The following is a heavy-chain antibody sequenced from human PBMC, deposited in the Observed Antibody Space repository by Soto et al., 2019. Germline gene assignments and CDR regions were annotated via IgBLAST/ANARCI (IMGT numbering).Heavy chain of an antibody. D-gene: IGHD6-19*01. J-gene: IGHJ3*01. CDR1: GGTLNKHA. Sequence: QVQLVQSGAEVKKPGSSVKVSCRASGGTLNKHAITWVRRAPGLGLEWLGGINPMFGIPKYPQKFQGKVTITADDSTNTSHMELNSLTSDDTAVYYCARGGTSGWLKGAYDVWGQGTMVTVSS. V-gene: IGHV1-69*01. CDR3: ARGGTSGWLKGAYDV. CDR2: INPMFGIP.